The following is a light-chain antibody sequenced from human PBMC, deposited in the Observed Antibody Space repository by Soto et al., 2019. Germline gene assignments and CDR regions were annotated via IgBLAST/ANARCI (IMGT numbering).Light chain of an antibody. V-gene: IGKV1-5*01. J-gene: IGKJ1*01. CDR3: QQYNTYTWT. CDR2: DAT. Sequence: DIQMTHSPSTLPASVGYRFTITCRASQSISGWLAWYQQKPGKAPKFLIYDATSLETGVSSRFSGSGSGTEFTLTINSLQPDDSATYYCQQYNTYTWTFGQGTKVDIK. CDR1: QSISGW.